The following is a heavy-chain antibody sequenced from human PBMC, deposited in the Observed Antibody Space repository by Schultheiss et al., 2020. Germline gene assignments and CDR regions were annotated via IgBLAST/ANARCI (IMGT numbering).Heavy chain of an antibody. CDR2: IIPIFGTA. CDR1: GYTFTGYY. Sequence: SVKVSCKASGYTFTGYYMHWVRQAPGKGLEWMGGIIPIFGTANYAQKFQGRVTITADKSTSTAYMELSSLRSEDTAVYYCARDHGISPPRYYYGMDVWGQGTTVTVSS. J-gene: IGHJ6*02. V-gene: IGHV1-69*06. CDR3: ARDHGISPPRYYYGMDV.